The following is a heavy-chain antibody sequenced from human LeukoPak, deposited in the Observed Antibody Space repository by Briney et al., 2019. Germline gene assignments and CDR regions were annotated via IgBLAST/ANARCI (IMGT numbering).Heavy chain of an antibody. CDR1: GFTFSDYY. CDR2: ISSSGSTI. J-gene: IGHJ4*02. D-gene: IGHD6-13*01. CDR3: ARVVLAGSSWSPFCY. V-gene: IGHV3-11*01. Sequence: PGGSLRLSCAASGFTFSDYYMSWIRQAPGKGLEWVSYISSSGSTIYYADSVKGRFTISRDNAKNSLYLQMNSLRAEDTAVYYCARVVLAGSSWSPFCYWGQGTLVTVSS.